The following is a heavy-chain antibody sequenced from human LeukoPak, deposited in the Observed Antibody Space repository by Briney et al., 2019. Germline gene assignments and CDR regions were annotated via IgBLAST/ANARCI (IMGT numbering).Heavy chain of an antibody. CDR2: IYYSGST. D-gene: IGHD3-10*01. CDR3: ARDAGYGSGSYLDY. J-gene: IGHJ4*02. V-gene: IGHV4-59*12. Sequence: SETLSLTCTVSGGSISSYYWSWIRQPPGKGLEGIGYIYYSGSTNYNPSLKSRVTISVDTSKNQFSLKLSSVTAADTAVYYCARDAGYGSGSYLDYWGQGTLVTVSS. CDR1: GGSISSYY.